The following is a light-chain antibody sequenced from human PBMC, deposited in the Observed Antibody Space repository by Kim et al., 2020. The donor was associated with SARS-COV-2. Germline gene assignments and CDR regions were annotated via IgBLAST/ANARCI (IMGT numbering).Light chain of an antibody. J-gene: IGKJ4*01. CDR2: SAS. CDR3: QQGDSFPLT. Sequence: ASVGDKITITCRASRDVAEWLAWYQQKPGKAPKVLIYSASSLQSGVPSRFSGSGSGTYFTLTISSLQPEDVATYYCQQGDSFPLTFGGGTKVDIK. CDR1: RDVAEW. V-gene: IGKV1D-12*01.